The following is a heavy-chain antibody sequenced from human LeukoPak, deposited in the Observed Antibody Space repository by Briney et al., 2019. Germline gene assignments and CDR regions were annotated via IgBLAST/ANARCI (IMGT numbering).Heavy chain of an antibody. CDR3: ARGEFEQIDY. J-gene: IGHJ4*02. CDR1: GGSISSSSYY. Sequence: ASETLSLTCTVSGGSISSSSYYWGWIRQPPGKGLEWIGSIYYSGSTYYNPSLKSRVTISVDTSKNQFSLKLSSVTAADTAVYYCARGEFEQIDYWGQGTLVTVSS. D-gene: IGHD3-10*01. CDR2: IYYSGST. V-gene: IGHV4-39*07.